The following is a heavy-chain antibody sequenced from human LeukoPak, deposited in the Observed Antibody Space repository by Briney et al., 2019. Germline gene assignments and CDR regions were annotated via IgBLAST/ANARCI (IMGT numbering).Heavy chain of an antibody. Sequence: GGSLRLSCAASEFTVSSNYMSWVRQAPGKGLEWVSVIYSGGSTYYADSVKGRFTISRDNSKNTLYLQMNSLRAEDTAVYYCARSYYYDSSGYDYRGQGTLVTVSS. CDR1: EFTVSSNY. CDR3: ARSYYYDSSGYDY. CDR2: IYSGGST. D-gene: IGHD3-22*01. V-gene: IGHV3-53*01. J-gene: IGHJ4*02.